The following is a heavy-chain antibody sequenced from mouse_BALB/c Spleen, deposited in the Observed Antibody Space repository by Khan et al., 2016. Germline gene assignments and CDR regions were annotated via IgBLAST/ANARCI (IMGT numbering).Heavy chain of an antibody. D-gene: IGHD2-2*01. CDR3: ARWLDAMDY. CDR2: ITYSGTT. CDR1: GYSITSDYA. V-gene: IGHV3-2*02. Sequence: EVQLQESGPGLVKPSQSLSLTCTVTGYSITSDYAWNWIRQFPGNKLEWMGYITYSGTTTYNPSLKSRISINRDTSKNQFFLQLNSVTTEDTATYYCARWLDAMDYWGQGTSVTVSS. J-gene: IGHJ4*01.